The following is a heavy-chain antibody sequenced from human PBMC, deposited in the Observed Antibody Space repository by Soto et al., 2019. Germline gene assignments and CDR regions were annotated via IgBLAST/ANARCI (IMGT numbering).Heavy chain of an antibody. Sequence: SETLSLTCTVSGGSISRYYWSWIRQPPGKGLEWIGYIYYSGSTNYNPSLKSRVTISVDTSKNQFSLKLSSVTAADTAVYYCARDHSPLVGAPNYFDYWGQGTLVTVSS. CDR3: ARDHSPLVGAPNYFDY. CDR2: IYYSGST. CDR1: GGSISRYY. D-gene: IGHD1-26*01. V-gene: IGHV4-59*01. J-gene: IGHJ4*02.